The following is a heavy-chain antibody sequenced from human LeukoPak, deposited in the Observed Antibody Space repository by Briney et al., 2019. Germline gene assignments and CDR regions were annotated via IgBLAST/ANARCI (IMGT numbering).Heavy chain of an antibody. CDR1: GFTFSSYD. J-gene: IGHJ4*02. V-gene: IGHV3-13*04. Sequence: GGSLRLSCAASGFTFSSYDMHWVRQATGKGLEWVSAIGTADDTYYPGSVKGRFTISRENAKDSLYLQMNSLRAGDTAVYYCARGASVPAAFDYWGQGTLVTVST. D-gene: IGHD2-2*01. CDR2: IGTADDT. CDR3: ARGASVPAAFDY.